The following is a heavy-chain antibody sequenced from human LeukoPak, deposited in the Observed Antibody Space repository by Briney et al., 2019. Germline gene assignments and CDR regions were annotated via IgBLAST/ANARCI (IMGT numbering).Heavy chain of an antibody. Sequence: PSETLSLTCTVSGGSISSGSYYWSWIRQPAGKGLEWIGRIYTSGSTNYNPSLKSRVTISVDTSKNQFSLKLSSVTAADTAVYYCARDGGLNWFDPWGQGTLVTVSS. D-gene: IGHD3-16*01. CDR1: GGSISSGSYY. CDR3: ARDGGLNWFDP. CDR2: IYTSGST. J-gene: IGHJ5*02. V-gene: IGHV4-61*02.